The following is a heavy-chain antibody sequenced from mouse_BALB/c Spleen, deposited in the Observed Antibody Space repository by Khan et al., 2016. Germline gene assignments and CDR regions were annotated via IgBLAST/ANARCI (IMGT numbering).Heavy chain of an antibody. CDR2: IYPGSGNT. D-gene: IGHD1-2*01. V-gene: IGHV1-84*02. Sequence: QVQLQQSGPELVKPGASVKISCKASGYTFTDHYVNWMKQKPGQGLEWIGWIYPGSGNTKYNENFKGKANLTVDTSSSTAYMQLSSLTSEDTAVYCCARSQLRLRFAYWGQGTLVTVSA. CDR1: GYTFTDHY. J-gene: IGHJ3*01. CDR3: ARSQLRLRFAY.